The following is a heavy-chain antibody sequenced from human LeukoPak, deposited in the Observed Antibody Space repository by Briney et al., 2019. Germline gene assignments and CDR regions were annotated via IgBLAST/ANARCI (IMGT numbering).Heavy chain of an antibody. D-gene: IGHD1-1*01. V-gene: IGHV3-7*01. CDR1: GGSISSSNW. CDR2: TNEAGGDK. CDR3: AIATTGRGAFGS. J-gene: IGHJ4*02. Sequence: ETLSLTCAVSGGSISSSNWWSWVRQAPGKGLECVASTNEAGGDKYYVDSVKGRFTISRDNSKNSLSLQMNSLTAEDTAIYYCAIATTGRGAFGSWGQGTLVPVSS.